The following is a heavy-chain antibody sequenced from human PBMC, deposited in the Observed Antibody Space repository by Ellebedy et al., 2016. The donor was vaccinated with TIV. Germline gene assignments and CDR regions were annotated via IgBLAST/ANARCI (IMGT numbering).Heavy chain of an antibody. D-gene: IGHD3-10*01. Sequence: PGGSLRLSCAASGFPFSSFEFNCVRQSPGKGLEWVSYISSSGTTKYYADSVKGRFTISRDHAKNSLFLQMSSLRSEDTATYYCAKSGVNPDLHYYGMDVWGQGTTVTVSS. CDR2: ISSSGTTK. J-gene: IGHJ6*02. CDR1: GFPFSSFE. V-gene: IGHV3-48*03. CDR3: AKSGVNPDLHYYGMDV.